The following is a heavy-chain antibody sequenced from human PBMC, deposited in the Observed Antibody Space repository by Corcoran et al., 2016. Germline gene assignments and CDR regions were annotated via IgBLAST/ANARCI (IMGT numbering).Heavy chain of an antibody. J-gene: IGHJ4*02. D-gene: IGHD3-22*01. Sequence: EVQLVESGGGLIQPGGSLRLSRAAFGFTVSSNYMSWVRQAPGKGLEWVSVLYSDGSTYYADSMKGRFTISRDNSKNKLYLQMNSLRAEDMALYYCARAPYYSNGYTANFDYWGQGTLVTVSS. CDR3: ARAPYYSNGYTANFDY. CDR2: LYSDGST. CDR1: GFTVSSNY. V-gene: IGHV3-53*01.